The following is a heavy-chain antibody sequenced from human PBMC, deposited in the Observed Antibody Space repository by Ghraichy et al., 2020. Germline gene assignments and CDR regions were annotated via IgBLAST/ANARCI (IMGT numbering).Heavy chain of an antibody. V-gene: IGHV4-30-2*01. Sequence: SETLSLTCAVSGGSISSGAYSWSWIRQPPGKGLEWIGSIYHSGNTYNNPSLESRVTLSLDKSKNQFSLRLNSVTAADTAVYYCAGSVRVAALGGGFDPWGQGTLVTVSS. CDR3: AGSVRVAALGGGFDP. CDR1: GGSISSGAYS. D-gene: IGHD6-13*01. J-gene: IGHJ5*02. CDR2: IYHSGNT.